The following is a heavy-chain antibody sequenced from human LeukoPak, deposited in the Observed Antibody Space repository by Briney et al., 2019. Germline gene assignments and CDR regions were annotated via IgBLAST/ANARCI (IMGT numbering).Heavy chain of an antibody. Sequence: PGGSLRLSCAASGFIVSTNYVSWVRQAPGKGLEWVSIIYAGGNTYYADSVKGRFTISRDNSKNTVYLQMNSLRAEDTAVYYCAKVAKYYYGSETYYFFEHWGQGTPVTASS. CDR2: IYAGGNT. CDR3: AKVAKYYYGSETYYFFEH. CDR1: GFIVSTNY. J-gene: IGHJ4*02. D-gene: IGHD3-10*01. V-gene: IGHV3-53*01.